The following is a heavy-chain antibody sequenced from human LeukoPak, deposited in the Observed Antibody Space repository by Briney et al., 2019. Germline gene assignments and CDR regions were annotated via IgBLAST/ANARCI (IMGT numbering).Heavy chain of an antibody. D-gene: IGHD1-26*01. CDR3: ARETYSGELEY. J-gene: IGHJ4*02. V-gene: IGHV4-39*07. Sequence: SETLSLTCTVSGGSISSSSYYWGWIRQPPGKGLEWIGSIYYSGSTYYNPSLKSRVTISVDTSKNQFSLKLSSVTAADTAVYYCARETYSGELEYWGQGTLVTVSS. CDR2: IYYSGST. CDR1: GGSISSSSYY.